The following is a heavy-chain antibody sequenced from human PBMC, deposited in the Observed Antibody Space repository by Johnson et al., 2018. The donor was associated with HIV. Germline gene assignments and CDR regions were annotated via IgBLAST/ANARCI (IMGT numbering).Heavy chain of an antibody. D-gene: IGHD2-2*01. CDR3: ARDGGYCSSTSCFRHWASAFDI. CDR2: ISYDGSNK. J-gene: IGHJ3*02. CDR1: GFTFSSYG. V-gene: IGHV3-30*03. Sequence: QVQLVESGGGVVQPGRSLRLSCAASGFTFSSYGMHWVRQAPGKGLEWVAVISYDGSNKYYADSVKGRFTISRDNSKNTLYLQMNSLRAEDTAVYYCARDGGYCSSTSCFRHWASAFDIWGQGTMVTVSS.